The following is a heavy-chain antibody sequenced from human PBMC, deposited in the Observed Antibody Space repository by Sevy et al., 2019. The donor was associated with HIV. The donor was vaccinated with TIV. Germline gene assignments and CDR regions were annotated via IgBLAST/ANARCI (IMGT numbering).Heavy chain of an antibody. CDR1: GFTFSDYY. CDR2: ISSSGSAI. V-gene: IGHV3-11*01. J-gene: IGHJ3*02. D-gene: IGHD6-13*01. Sequence: GGSLRLSCAASGFTFSDYYMSWIRQAPGKGLEWISYISSSGSAIYSADSMKGRFTISRDNAKNSLYLQMNSLRAEDTAVYYCARVGIGVAGGGFGAFDIWGQGTMVTVSS. CDR3: ARVGIGVAGGGFGAFDI.